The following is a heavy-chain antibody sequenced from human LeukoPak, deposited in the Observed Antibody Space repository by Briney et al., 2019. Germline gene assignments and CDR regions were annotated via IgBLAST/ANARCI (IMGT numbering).Heavy chain of an antibody. Sequence: PGGSLGLSCTASGFTFGDYAMTWVRQAPGKGLEWVGFIRSKIYGGTPEYAASVKGRFTISRDDSKGIAYLQMNSLETEDTAVYYCTRDQTPYYWGQGTLVTVSS. CDR3: TRDQTPYY. V-gene: IGHV3-49*04. CDR1: GFTFGDYA. J-gene: IGHJ4*02. CDR2: IRSKIYGGTP.